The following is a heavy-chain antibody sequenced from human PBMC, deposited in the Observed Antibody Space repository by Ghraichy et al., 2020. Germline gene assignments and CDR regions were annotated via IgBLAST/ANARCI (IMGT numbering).Heavy chain of an antibody. CDR1: GFTVSSNY. V-gene: IGHV3-53*01. Sequence: GESLNISCAASGFTVSSNYMSWVRQAPGKGLEWVSVIYSGGSTYYADSVKGRFTISRDNSKNTLYLQMNSLRAEDTAVYYCARDLYYYDSSGYYYDAEYFQHWGQGTLVTVSS. CDR3: ARDLYYYDSSGYYYDAEYFQH. J-gene: IGHJ1*01. D-gene: IGHD3-22*01. CDR2: IYSGGST.